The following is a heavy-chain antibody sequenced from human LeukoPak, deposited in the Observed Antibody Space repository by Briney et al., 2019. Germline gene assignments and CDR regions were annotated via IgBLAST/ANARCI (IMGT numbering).Heavy chain of an antibody. CDR1: GGSISSGGYY. V-gene: IGHV4-31*03. CDR2: IYYSGST. Sequence: TSETLSLTCTVSGGSISSGGYYWSWIRQHPGKGLEWIGYIYYSGSTYYNPSLKSRVTISVDTSKNQFSLKLSSVTAADTAVYYCARVWGFPPKRNWFDPWGQGTLVTVSS. J-gene: IGHJ5*02. D-gene: IGHD3-16*01. CDR3: ARVWGFPPKRNWFDP.